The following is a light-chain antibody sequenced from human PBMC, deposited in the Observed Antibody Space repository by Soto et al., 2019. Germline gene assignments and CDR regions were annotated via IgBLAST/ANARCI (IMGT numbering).Light chain of an antibody. CDR1: QSISGY. CDR2: AAS. CDR3: QQSYSTPIT. V-gene: IGKV1-39*01. Sequence: VTITCRASQSISGYLNWYQQKPGKAPNLLIYAASSLQSGVPSRFSGSGSGTDFTLTINSLHPEDFATYYCQQSYSTPITFGQGTRLHIK. J-gene: IGKJ5*01.